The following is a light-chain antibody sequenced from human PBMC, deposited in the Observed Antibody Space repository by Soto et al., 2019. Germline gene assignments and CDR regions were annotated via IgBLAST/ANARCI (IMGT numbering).Light chain of an antibody. CDR1: SSDVGGYNY. Sequence: QSALTQPASVSGSPGQSITISSTGTSSDVGGYNYVSWYQQHPGKAPKLMIYEVSNRPSGVSNRFSGSKSGNTASLTISGVQAEDEADYYCSSYTSSSTPVFGGGTKLTVL. CDR3: SSYTSSSTPV. V-gene: IGLV2-14*01. J-gene: IGLJ2*01. CDR2: EVS.